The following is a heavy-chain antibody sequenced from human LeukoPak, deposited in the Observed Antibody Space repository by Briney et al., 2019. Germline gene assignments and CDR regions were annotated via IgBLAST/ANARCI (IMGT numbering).Heavy chain of an antibody. V-gene: IGHV3-74*01. D-gene: IGHD3-10*01. J-gene: IGHJ1*01. CDR3: ARVSGPGMNEYFHL. CDR2: INNDGSTT. CDR1: GFTFSEAW. Sequence: GGSLRLSCAASGFTFSEAWMHWVRQAPGKGLVWVSRINNDGSTTRHADSVKGRFTISRDNAKNTLYLQMNSLRAEDTAVYYCARVSGPGMNEYFHLWGQGTLVTVSS.